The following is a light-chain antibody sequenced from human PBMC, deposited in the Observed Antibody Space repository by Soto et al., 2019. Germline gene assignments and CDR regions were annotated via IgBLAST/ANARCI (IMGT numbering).Light chain of an antibody. Sequence: QSVLTQPPSASGTPGQTITISCSGGSSNIGINTVNWYEHLPGTAPRLLIYGNNQRPSGVPDRFSGSKSGTSASLAISGLQSEDEGHYYCETWDDSLDVQVFGTGTKATVL. CDR2: GNN. CDR1: SSNIGINT. J-gene: IGLJ1*01. V-gene: IGLV1-44*01. CDR3: ETWDDSLDVQV.